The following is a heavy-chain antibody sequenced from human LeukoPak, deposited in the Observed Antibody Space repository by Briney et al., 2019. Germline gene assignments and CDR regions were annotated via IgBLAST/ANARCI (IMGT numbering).Heavy chain of an antibody. Sequence: PPETLSLTCAVYGGSFSGYYWSWIRQPPGKGLEWIGEINHSGSTNYNPSLKSRVTISVDTSKNQFSLKLSSVTAADTAVYYCARKRWLQFAYDYWGQGTLVTVSS. CDR1: GGSFSGYY. J-gene: IGHJ4*02. CDR2: INHSGST. D-gene: IGHD5-12*01. V-gene: IGHV4-34*01. CDR3: ARKRWLQFAYDY.